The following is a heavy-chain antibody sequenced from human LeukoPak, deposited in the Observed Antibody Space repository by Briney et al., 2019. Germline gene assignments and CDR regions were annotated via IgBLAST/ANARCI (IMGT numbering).Heavy chain of an antibody. CDR2: INHSGST. V-gene: IGHV4-34*01. D-gene: IGHD3-10*01. J-gene: IGHJ2*01. CDR1: GGSFSGYY. CDR3: ARAGLPVRGVTLRYFDL. Sequence: SETLSLTCAVYGGSFSGYYWSWIRQPPGKGLEWIGEINHSGSTNYNPSLKSRVTISVDTSKNQFSLKLSSVTAADTAVYYCARAGLPVRGVTLRYFDLWGRGTLVTVSS.